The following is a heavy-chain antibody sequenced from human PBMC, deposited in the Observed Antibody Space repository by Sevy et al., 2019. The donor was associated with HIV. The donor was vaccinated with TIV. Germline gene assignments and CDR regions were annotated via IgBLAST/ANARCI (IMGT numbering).Heavy chain of an antibody. CDR1: GYTFTSYG. CDR2: ISAYNGNT. J-gene: IGHJ4*02. V-gene: IGHV1-18*01. D-gene: IGHD4-17*01. Sequence: ASVKVSCKASGYTFTSYGISWVRQAPGQGLEWMGWISAYNGNTNYEQKLQGRVTMTTDTSTSTANMELRSLRSDDTAVYYCARGLDYVPDYAENRYFDYWGQGTLVTVSS. CDR3: ARGLDYVPDYAENRYFDY.